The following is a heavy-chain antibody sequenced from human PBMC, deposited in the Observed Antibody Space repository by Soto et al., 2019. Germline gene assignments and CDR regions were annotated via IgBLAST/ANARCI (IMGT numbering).Heavy chain of an antibody. CDR1: GYTFTSYA. J-gene: IGHJ5*02. CDR2: INAGNGNT. Sequence: ASVKVSCKASGYTFTSYAMHWVRQAPGQRLEWMGWINAGNGNTKYSQKFQGRVTITRDTSASTAYMELSSLRSEDTAVYYCARGHPVVPDAINWFDPWGQGTLVTVSS. CDR3: ARGHPVVPDAINWFDP. D-gene: IGHD2-2*02. V-gene: IGHV1-3*01.